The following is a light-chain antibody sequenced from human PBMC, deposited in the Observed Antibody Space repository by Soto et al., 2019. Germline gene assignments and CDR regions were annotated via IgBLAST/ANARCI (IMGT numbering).Light chain of an antibody. CDR1: SSNIGAGYD. V-gene: IGLV1-40*01. J-gene: IGLJ2*01. Sequence: QSVLTQSPSVSGAPGQRVTISCTGSSSNIGAGYDVHWYQQLPGTAPKLLILGNSNRPSGVPDRFSGSKSGTSASLAITGLQAEDEADYYCQSYDSSLSALVFGGGTKLTVL. CDR2: GNS. CDR3: QSYDSSLSALV.